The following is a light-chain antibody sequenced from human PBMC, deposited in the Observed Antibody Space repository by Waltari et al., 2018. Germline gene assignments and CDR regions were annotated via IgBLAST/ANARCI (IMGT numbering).Light chain of an antibody. J-gene: IGLJ1*01. CDR1: SSYVGGYHY. Sequence: QSALTQPASVSVSPGQSIHISSTGTSSYVGGYHYSSQSQQHPGNALNLMIYDVSNRPSGVSNRFTGSKSGNTASLTISGLQTEDEADYYCSSYRRSSTSGGVFGTGTKVTVL. CDR2: DVS. V-gene: IGLV2-14*03. CDR3: SSYRRSSTSGGV.